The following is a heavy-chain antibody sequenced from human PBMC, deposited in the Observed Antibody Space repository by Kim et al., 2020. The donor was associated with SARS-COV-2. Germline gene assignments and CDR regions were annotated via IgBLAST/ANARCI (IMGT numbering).Heavy chain of an antibody. J-gene: IGHJ4*02. V-gene: IGHV3-48*02. D-gene: IGHD2-15*01. CDR2: ISSSSTI. CDR1: GFTFSSYS. CDR3: ARDRVATQYGVDY. Sequence: GGSLRLSCAASGFTFSSYSMNWVRQAPGKGLEWVSYISSSSTIYYADSVKGRFTISRDNAKNSLYLQMNSLRDEDTAVYYCARDRVATQYGVDYWGQGTLVTVSS.